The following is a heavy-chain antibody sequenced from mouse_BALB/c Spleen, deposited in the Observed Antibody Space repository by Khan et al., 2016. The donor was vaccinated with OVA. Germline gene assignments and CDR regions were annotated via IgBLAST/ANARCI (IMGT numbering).Heavy chain of an antibody. V-gene: IGHV1-4*01. Sequence: VQLQQSGAELARPGASVRMSCKASGYTFTSNTMHWVKQRPGQGLEWIGYINPRSGYTNYNQNFKDKATLTADKSSSTAYMQLSSLTSEDSAGYYLARRTTGYTMDYWGQGTSVTVSS. J-gene: IGHJ4*01. D-gene: IGHD2-14*01. CDR1: GYTFTSNT. CDR3: ARRTTGYTMDY. CDR2: INPRSGYT.